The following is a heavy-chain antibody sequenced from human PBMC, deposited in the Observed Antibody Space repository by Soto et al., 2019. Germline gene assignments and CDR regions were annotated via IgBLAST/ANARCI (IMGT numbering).Heavy chain of an antibody. V-gene: IGHV4-59*08. Sequence: PSETLSLTCPVSGGSISSYYLSWIRQSPGKGLEWIGNIYYSGITTYNSSLKSRVTISIDPSRNQFSLNLNSVTAADTAVYYCARRSGTRCYNYWGQGTLVTV. CDR2: IYYSGIT. CDR3: ARRSGTRCYNY. D-gene: IGHD6-13*01. J-gene: IGHJ4*02. CDR1: GGSISSYY.